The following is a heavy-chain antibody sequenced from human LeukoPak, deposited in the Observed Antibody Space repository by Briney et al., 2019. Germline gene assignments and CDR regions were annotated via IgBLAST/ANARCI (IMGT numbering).Heavy chain of an antibody. Sequence: EFLQTSWKGSGYSFTSYWNGLVRQMPGKGVELVGIIFPGNYDTRYSPSFQSYVTNSANKSISTAYLQWSSLKAADYSFYYFATWKPLGNWGQGTLVTVSS. V-gene: IGHV5-51*01. CDR3: ATWKPLGN. J-gene: IGHJ4*02. CDR1: GYSFTSYW. D-gene: IGHD1-1*01. CDR2: IFPGNYDT.